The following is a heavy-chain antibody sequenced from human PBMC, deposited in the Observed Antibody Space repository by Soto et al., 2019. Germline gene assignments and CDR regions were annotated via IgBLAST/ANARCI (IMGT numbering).Heavy chain of an antibody. CDR1: GYTFTSYA. CDR2: MNPNSGNT. V-gene: IGHV1-8*02. J-gene: IGHJ6*02. CDR3: ARVGGLLYRSYGMDV. D-gene: IGHD3-3*01. Sequence: ASVKVSCKASGYTFTSYAMHWVRQATGQGLEWMGWMNPNSGNTGYAQKFQGRVTMTRNTSISTAYMELSSLRSEDTAVYYCARVGGLLYRSYGMDVWGQGTTVTVSS.